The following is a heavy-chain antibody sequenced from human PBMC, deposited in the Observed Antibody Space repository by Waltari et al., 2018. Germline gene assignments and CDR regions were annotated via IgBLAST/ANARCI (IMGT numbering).Heavy chain of an antibody. CDR1: GGTFSSYA. J-gene: IGHJ4*02. CDR3: ARDPGYSSSWRKYYFDY. V-gene: IGHV1-69*08. CDR2: IIPIFGTA. D-gene: IGHD6-13*01. Sequence: QVQLVQSGAEVKKPGSSVKVSCKASGGTFSSYAISWVRQAPGQGLEWMGRIIPIFGTANYAQKFQGRVTITADKSTSTAYMELSSLRAEDTAVYYCARDPGYSSSWRKYYFDYWGQGTLVTVSS.